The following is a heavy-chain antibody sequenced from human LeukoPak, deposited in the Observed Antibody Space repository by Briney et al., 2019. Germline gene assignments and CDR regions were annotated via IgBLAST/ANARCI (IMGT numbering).Heavy chain of an antibody. V-gene: IGHV5-51*01. D-gene: IGHD5-24*01. Sequence: GESLKISCKGSGYNFNNHWIGWVRQMPGKGLEWMGIIYPGDSDTRYSPSFQGQVTMSADKSISIAYLQWSDLKASDTAMYYCARGAVELATTNAFDIWGQGTMVTVSS. CDR1: GYNFNNHW. J-gene: IGHJ3*02. CDR2: IYPGDSDT. CDR3: ARGAVELATTNAFDI.